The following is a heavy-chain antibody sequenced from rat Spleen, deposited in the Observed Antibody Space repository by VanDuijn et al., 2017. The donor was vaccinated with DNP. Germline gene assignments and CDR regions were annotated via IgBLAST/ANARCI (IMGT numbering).Heavy chain of an antibody. V-gene: IGHV5-25*01. D-gene: IGHD1-12*02. CDR1: GFTFSDYY. J-gene: IGHJ1*01. CDR2: ISPSGGGT. CDR3: ARYDGSYYYGGYFDF. Sequence: EVQLVESGGGLVQPGRSLRLSCAASGFTFSDYYMAWVRQAPTKGLEWVTSISPSGGGTYYRDSVKGRFTISRDNANRTLYLQRDSLRSEDTATYYCARYDGSYYYGGYFDFWGPGTMVTVSS.